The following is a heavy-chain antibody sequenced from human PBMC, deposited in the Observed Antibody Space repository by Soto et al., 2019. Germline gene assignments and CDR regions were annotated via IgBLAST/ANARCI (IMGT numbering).Heavy chain of an antibody. V-gene: IGHV5-51*01. D-gene: IGHD2-8*02. CDR3: ARGYCTATICDPWFDP. J-gene: IGHJ5*02. CDR2: IYPGDSDT. Sequence: ESLKISCQGSGYAFSSYWIAWVRQMPGKGLEWMGIIYPGDSDTRYSPSFQGQVTISVDKSITTAYLQWSSLKASDTATYYCARGYCTATICDPWFDPWGQGTLVTVSS. CDR1: GYAFSSYW.